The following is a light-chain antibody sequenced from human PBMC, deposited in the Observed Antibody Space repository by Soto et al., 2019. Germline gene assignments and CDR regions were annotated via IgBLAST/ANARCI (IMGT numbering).Light chain of an antibody. V-gene: IGKV3-20*01. J-gene: IGKJ4*01. Sequence: ENVLTQSPGTLSLSPGERAPPSCRASQVVSSGYLACYQHKPGQAPRLLISGTYTRATGIPDRFSGSGSGTDFTLTITRLEPEDFAGYYCQQYGLSRIFGGGTKLEIK. CDR2: GTY. CDR1: QVVSSGY. CDR3: QQYGLSRI.